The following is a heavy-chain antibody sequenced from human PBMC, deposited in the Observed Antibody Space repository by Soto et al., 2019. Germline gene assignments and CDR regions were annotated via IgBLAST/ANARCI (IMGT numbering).Heavy chain of an antibody. Sequence: ASVQVSCKASGYTFTSYGFSWVRHAPGQGLEWMGWISAYNGNTNYAQKLQGKVTMTTDTSTSAADMELRSLRSHDTAVYCCALGWKRYSSGWYDVFEIWGQGTKVSV. J-gene: IGHJ3*02. CDR2: ISAYNGNT. CDR1: GYTFTSYG. V-gene: IGHV1-18*01. D-gene: IGHD6-19*01. CDR3: ALGWKRYSSGWYDVFEI.